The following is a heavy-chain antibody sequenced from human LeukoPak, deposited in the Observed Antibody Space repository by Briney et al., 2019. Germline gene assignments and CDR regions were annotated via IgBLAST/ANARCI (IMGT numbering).Heavy chain of an antibody. CDR3: ARGSRYYDILTGPRLAAFDI. CDR2: IYHSGST. D-gene: IGHD3-9*01. CDR1: GGSISSSNW. J-gene: IGHJ3*02. Sequence: TLSLTCAVSGGSISSSNWWSWVRQPPGKGLEWIGEIYHSGSTNYNPSLKSRVTISVDTSKNQFSLKLSSVTAADTAVYYCARGSRYYDILTGPRLAAFDIWGQGTMVTVSS. V-gene: IGHV4-4*02.